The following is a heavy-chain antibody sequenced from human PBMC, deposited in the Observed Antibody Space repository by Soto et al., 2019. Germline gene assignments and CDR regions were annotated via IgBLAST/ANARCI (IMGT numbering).Heavy chain of an antibody. CDR1: GGSISSGGYY. D-gene: IGHD2-21*01. Sequence: QVQLQESGPGLVKPSQTLSLTCTVSGGSISSGGYYWSWIRQHPGKGLEWIGYIYHSGSTYYNPSLKSRVTISVDTSKKQFSLKLSSVTAADTAVYYCARGVVPGWFDPWGQGTLVTVSS. CDR2: IYHSGST. V-gene: IGHV4-31*03. CDR3: ARGVVPGWFDP. J-gene: IGHJ5*02.